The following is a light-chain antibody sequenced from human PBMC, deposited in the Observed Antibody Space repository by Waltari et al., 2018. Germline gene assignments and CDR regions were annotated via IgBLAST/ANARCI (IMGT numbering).Light chain of an antibody. J-gene: IGLJ1*01. CDR2: EVS. CDR3: SSYAGSSNSV. V-gene: IGLV2-8*01. CDR1: SSDVGGYNY. Sequence: QSALTQPPSASGSPGQSVTISCTGTSSDVGGYNYVSWYQQHPGKAPKLMIYEVSKRPSGVPDRFSGSKSDNTASLTVSGLQPEDEADYYCSSYAGSSNSVFGTGTKVTVL.